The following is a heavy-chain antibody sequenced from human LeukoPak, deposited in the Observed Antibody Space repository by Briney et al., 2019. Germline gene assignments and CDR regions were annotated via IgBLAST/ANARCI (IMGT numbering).Heavy chain of an antibody. D-gene: IGHD6-6*01. Sequence: ASVKVSCKASGYIFNDYYMHWVRQAPGQGLEWMGWINPNSGFTNYAQKFQGRVSMTRDTSTSTVYMELSSLRSEDTAVYYCAREARIWGQGTLVTVSS. V-gene: IGHV1-2*02. J-gene: IGHJ4*02. CDR1: GYIFNDYY. CDR3: AREARI. CDR2: INPNSGFT.